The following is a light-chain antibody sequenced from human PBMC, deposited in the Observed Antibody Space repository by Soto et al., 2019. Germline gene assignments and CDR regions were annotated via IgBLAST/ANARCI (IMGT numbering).Light chain of an antibody. CDR2: GAS. Sequence: VMSLSPATLSVSKGERATLSCRASQSVSSNLAWYQQKPGQAPRLLIYGASTRATGIPARFSGSGSGTEFTLTISSLQSEDYAVYYCHQYNNWPPWTFGQGSMVDNK. J-gene: IGKJ1*01. CDR3: HQYNNWPPWT. V-gene: IGKV3-15*01. CDR1: QSVSSN.